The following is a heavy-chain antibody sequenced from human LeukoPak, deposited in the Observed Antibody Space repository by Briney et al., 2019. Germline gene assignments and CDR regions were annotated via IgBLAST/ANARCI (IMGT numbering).Heavy chain of an antibody. J-gene: IGHJ4*02. CDR1: GGTFSGYA. CDR2: IIPIFGTA. CDR3: ARARITMVRGVYLGGYFDY. D-gene: IGHD3-10*01. V-gene: IGHV1-69*13. Sequence: SVKVSCKASGGTFSGYAISWVRQAPGQGLEWMGGIIPIFGTANYAQKFQGRVTITADESTSTAYMELSSLRSEDTAVYYCARARITMVRGVYLGGYFDYWGQGTLVTVSS.